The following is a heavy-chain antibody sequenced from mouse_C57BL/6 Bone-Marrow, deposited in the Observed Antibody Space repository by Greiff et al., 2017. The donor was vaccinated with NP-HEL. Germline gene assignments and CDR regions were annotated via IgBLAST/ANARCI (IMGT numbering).Heavy chain of an antibody. Sequence: VQLKESGGDLVKPGGSLKLSCAASGFTFSSYGMSWVRQTPDKRLEWVATISSGGSYTYYPDSVKGRFTISRDNAKNTLYLQMSSLKSEDTAMYYCASPFYYGNPYAMDYWGQGTSVTVSS. V-gene: IGHV5-6*01. J-gene: IGHJ4*01. CDR2: ISSGGSYT. D-gene: IGHD2-1*01. CDR1: GFTFSSYG. CDR3: ASPFYYGNPYAMDY.